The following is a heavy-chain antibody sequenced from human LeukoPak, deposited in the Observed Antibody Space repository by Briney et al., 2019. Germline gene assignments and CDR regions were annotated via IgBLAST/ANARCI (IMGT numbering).Heavy chain of an antibody. CDR1: GYTFTDYY. V-gene: IGHV1-2*02. D-gene: IGHD3-10*01. J-gene: IGHJ4*02. CDR3: ARELNYYGSGSYYS. Sequence: ASVKVSCKASGYTFTDYYILWVRQAPGQGLEWMGWINPKSGGTNYAQKFQGRVTMTRDTSISTAYMELSRLRSDDTAVYYCARELNYYGSGSYYSWGQGTLVTVSS. CDR2: INPKSGGT.